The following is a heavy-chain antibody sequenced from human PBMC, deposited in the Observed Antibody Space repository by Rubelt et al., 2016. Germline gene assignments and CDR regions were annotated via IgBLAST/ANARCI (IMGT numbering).Heavy chain of an antibody. D-gene: IGHD1-26*01. J-gene: IGHJ2*01. CDR2: INHSGST. V-gene: IGHV4-34*01. Sequence: QVQLQQWGAGLLKPSETLSLTCAVYGGSFSGYYWSWIRQPPGKGLAWIGEINHSGSTNYNPSLKSRVTISVDTSKNQFSLKLGPGTAADTAVYYCARRRRYSGSSYWYFDLWGRGTLVTVSS. CDR3: ARRRRYSGSSYWYFDL. CDR1: GGSFSGYY.